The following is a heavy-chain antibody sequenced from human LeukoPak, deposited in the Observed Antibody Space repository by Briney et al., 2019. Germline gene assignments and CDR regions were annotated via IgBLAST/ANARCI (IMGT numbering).Heavy chain of an antibody. CDR1: GGSISSYY. J-gene: IGHJ6*02. CDR2: IYYSGST. CDR3: ASTGDTYGMDV. D-gene: IGHD3-10*01. V-gene: IGHV4-59*01. Sequence: SETLSLTCTVSGGSISSYYWSWIRQPPGKGLEWIGYIYYSGSTNYNPSLKSRVTISEDTSKNQFSLKLSSVTAADTAVYYCASTGDTYGMDVWGQGTTVTVSS.